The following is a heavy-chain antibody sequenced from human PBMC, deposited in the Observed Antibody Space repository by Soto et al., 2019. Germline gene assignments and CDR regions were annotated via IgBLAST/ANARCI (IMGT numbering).Heavy chain of an antibody. V-gene: IGHV1-69*12. Sequence: QVQLVQSGAEVKKPGSSVKVSCKVSGGTFSNYAIDWVRLAPGHGLEWMGGIVPIFGTTYYTQTFQGRATIIADDSTGTASLEMSSLRSEDTAIYYCARVEAVAGLYNYRGLDVWGQGTAVTVSS. D-gene: IGHD6-19*01. CDR3: ARVEAVAGLYNYRGLDV. CDR2: IVPIFGTT. CDR1: GGTFSNYA. J-gene: IGHJ6*02.